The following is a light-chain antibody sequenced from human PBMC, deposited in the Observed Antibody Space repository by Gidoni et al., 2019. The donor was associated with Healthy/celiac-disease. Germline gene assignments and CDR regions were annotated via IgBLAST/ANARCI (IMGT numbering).Light chain of an antibody. CDR3: QQSYSTWT. J-gene: IGKJ1*01. Sequence: DIQMTQPPSSLPASVGDRVTITCRASQSISTYLNLYQQKPGKAPKPLIYAASSLQSGVPSRFSGSGSGTDFTLTISSLQPEDFTTYYCQQSYSTWTFGQGTKVEIK. CDR1: QSISTY. CDR2: AAS. V-gene: IGKV1-39*01.